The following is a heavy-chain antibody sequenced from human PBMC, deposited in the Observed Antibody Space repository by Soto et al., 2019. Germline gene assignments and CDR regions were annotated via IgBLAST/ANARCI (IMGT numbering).Heavy chain of an antibody. CDR2: ISWNSGSI. CDR1: GFTFDDYA. Sequence: GGSLRLSCAASGFTFDDYAMHWVRQAPGKGLEWVSGISWNSGSIGYADSVKGRFTISRDNAKNSLYLQMNSLRVEDTALYYCAKDIHSSGWYPAHWGQGTLVTVSS. CDR3: AKDIHSSGWYPAH. D-gene: IGHD6-19*01. V-gene: IGHV3-9*01. J-gene: IGHJ4*02.